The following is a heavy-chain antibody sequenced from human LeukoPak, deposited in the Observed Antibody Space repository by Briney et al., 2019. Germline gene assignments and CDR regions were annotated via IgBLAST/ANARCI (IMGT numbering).Heavy chain of an antibody. Sequence: QAGGSLRLSCAASGFSFSSYGMHWVRQAPGKGLEWVAFIRYDGSNKYYADSVKGRFTISRDNSKNTLYLQMNSLRAEDTAVYYCARDQYYGSGTYYNSSKGYFDYWGQGTLVTVSS. V-gene: IGHV3-30*02. J-gene: IGHJ4*02. CDR1: GFSFSSYG. CDR2: IRYDGSNK. D-gene: IGHD3-10*01. CDR3: ARDQYYGSGTYYNSSKGYFDY.